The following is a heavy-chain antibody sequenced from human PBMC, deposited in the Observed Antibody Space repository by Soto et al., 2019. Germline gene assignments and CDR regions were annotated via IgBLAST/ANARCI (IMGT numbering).Heavy chain of an antibody. CDR1: GYRFSYG. D-gene: IGHD3-22*01. J-gene: IGHJ4*02. CDR2: INPSDGNR. V-gene: IGHV1-18*01. Sequence: ASVKVSCKASGYRFSYGINWLRQAPGQGLEWMGWINPSDGNRNFAQKFEDRVTMTTATSTNTVCLELRSLKSDDTAIYYCARDRLRGYDSSGFYSWGQGTMVTVSS. CDR3: ARDRLRGYDSSGFYS.